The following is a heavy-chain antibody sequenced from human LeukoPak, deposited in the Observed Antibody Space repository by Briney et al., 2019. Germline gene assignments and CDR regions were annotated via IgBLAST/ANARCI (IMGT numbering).Heavy chain of an antibody. D-gene: IGHD5-12*01. CDR2: FSGYNGNT. CDR3: ARGSYSGYEDY. J-gene: IGHJ4*02. Sequence: GASVKVPCKASGYTFTNYGITWVRQAPGQGLEWMGWFSGYNGNTNYAQKLQGRVTMTADTSTSTASMELRSLRSDDTAVYYCARGSYSGYEDYWGQGTLVTVSS. CDR1: GYTFTNYG. V-gene: IGHV1-18*04.